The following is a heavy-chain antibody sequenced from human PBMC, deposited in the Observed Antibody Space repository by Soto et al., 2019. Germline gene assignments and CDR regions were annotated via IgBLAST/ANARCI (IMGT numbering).Heavy chain of an antibody. D-gene: IGHD3-16*01. J-gene: IGHJ1*01. CDR1: VYSFTSYC. CDR2: IYPGDSDT. CDR3: ATARNYVWGRQTPEH. Sequence: GESLKISCKGSVYSFTSYCIGWLRQMPVKGLEWMGIIYPGDSDTRYSPSFQGQVTISADKSISTAYLQWSSLKASDTAMYYCATARNYVWGRQTPEHWGQRTAVTFSS. V-gene: IGHV5-51*01.